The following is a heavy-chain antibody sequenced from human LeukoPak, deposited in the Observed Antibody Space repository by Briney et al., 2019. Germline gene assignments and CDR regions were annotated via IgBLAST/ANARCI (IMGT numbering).Heavy chain of an antibody. CDR3: ARDRGALDI. V-gene: IGHV3-74*01. D-gene: IGHD3-10*01. J-gene: IGHJ3*02. CDR2: VNKDGTFA. Sequence: GGSLRLSCAASGFTFSDYWMHWVRQVPGKGPVWLSRVNKDGTFAQYAGSMKGRFTISRDNAKNTVYLQVSSLRAEDTAVYYCARDRGALDIWGLGTMVIVSS. CDR1: GFTFSDYW.